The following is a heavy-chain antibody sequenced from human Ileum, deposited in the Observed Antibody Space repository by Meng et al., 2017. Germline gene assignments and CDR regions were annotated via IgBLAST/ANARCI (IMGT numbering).Heavy chain of an antibody. CDR1: VDSIGNIKW. J-gene: IGHJ4*02. CDR2: ISNSGKT. Sequence: QHQESCPGLVQPPGTLSLACPVSVDSIGNIKWWSWRRQPPGKGLEWIGEISNSGKTVYSPSLKSRVRISLDKSNNQFSLTLNSVTAADTAVYYCARHGGYYQDFWGQGTLVTVSS. D-gene: IGHD4-23*01. V-gene: IGHV4-4*03. CDR3: ARHGGYYQDF.